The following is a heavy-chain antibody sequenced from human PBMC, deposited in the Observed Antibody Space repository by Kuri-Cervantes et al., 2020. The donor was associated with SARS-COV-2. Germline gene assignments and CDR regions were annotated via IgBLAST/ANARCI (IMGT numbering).Heavy chain of an antibody. CDR1: GYTLTELS. CDR2: FDPEDGET. D-gene: IGHD5-12*01. CDR3: AFVVATMEDFDY. J-gene: IGHJ4*02. V-gene: IGHV1-24*01. Sequence: ASVKVSCKVSGYTLTELSMHWVRQAPGKGLEWMGGFDPEDGETIYAQKFQGRVTMTRDTSISTAYMELSRLRSDDTAVYYCAFVVATMEDFDYWGQGTLVTVSS.